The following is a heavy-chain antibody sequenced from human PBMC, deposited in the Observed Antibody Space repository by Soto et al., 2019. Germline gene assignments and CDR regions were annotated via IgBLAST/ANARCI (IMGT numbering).Heavy chain of an antibody. CDR2: VYHSGTT. J-gene: IGHJ4*02. CDR1: GYSISSGYY. CDR3: TRSLYTSSWYAGY. D-gene: IGHD6-13*01. Sequence: NPSETLSLTCAVSGYSISSGYYWAWIRQPPGKGLEWIGSVYHSGTTYYSPSLKSRVTISIDTSKDQFSLKLTSVTAADTAVYYCTRSLYTSSWYAGYWGQGTLVTVSS. V-gene: IGHV4-38-2*01.